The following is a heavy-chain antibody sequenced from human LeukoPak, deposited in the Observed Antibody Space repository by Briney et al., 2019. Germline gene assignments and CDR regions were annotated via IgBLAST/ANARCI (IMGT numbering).Heavy chain of an antibody. CDR1: GFTFSSCG. D-gene: IGHD5-12*01. J-gene: IGHJ3*02. Sequence: PGGSLRLSCAASGFTFSSCGMHWVRQAPGKGLEWVAVISYDGSNKYYADSVKGRFTISRDNSKNTLYLQMNSLRAEDTAVYYCAKRWPPYSGYDLRSDAFDIWGQGTMVTVSS. CDR3: AKRWPPYSGYDLRSDAFDI. V-gene: IGHV3-30*18. CDR2: ISYDGSNK.